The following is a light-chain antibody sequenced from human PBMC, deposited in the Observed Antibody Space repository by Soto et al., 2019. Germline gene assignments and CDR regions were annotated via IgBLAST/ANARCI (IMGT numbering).Light chain of an antibody. CDR1: QNIRYW. CDR2: DAS. Sequence: PSPVALSASLGNSVPITCRASQNIRYWLAWYQQKPGKAPNPLIYDASSLKSGVPARFSGSGSGTEFTLTISSLQPDDFATYYCQQYNTYSTFGQGTRLEIK. V-gene: IGKV1-5*01. CDR3: QQYNTYST. J-gene: IGKJ5*01.